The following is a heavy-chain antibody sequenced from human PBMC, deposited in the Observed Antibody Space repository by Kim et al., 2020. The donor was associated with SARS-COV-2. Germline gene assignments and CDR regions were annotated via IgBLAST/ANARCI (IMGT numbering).Heavy chain of an antibody. D-gene: IGHD1-26*01. CDR2: GET. Sequence: GETVYAKKFQDRLTMTQDKSTDTAYMNLSSLRSDDTAVYYCVTGEWELPYWGQGTLVTVSS. CDR3: VTGEWELPY. V-gene: IGHV1-24*01. J-gene: IGHJ4*02.